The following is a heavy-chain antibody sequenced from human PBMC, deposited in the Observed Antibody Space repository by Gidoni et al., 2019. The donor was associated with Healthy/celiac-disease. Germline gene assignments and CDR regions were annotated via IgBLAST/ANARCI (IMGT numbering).Heavy chain of an antibody. V-gene: IGHV3-48*01. CDR1: GFTFSSYS. CDR3: ARDYYEILTGYFRHDY. J-gene: IGHJ4*02. CDR2: ISSSSSTI. D-gene: IGHD3-9*01. Sequence: EVQLVESGGGLVQPGGSLRLSCAASGFTFSSYSMNWVRQAPGKGLEWVSYISSSSSTIYYADSVKGRFTISRDNAKNSLYLQMNSLRAEDTAVYYCARDYYEILTGYFRHDYWGQGTLVTVSS.